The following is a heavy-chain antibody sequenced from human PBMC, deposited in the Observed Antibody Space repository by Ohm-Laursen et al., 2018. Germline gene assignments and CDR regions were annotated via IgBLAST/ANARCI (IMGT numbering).Heavy chain of an antibody. D-gene: IGHD2-15*01. CDR2: ISYDGSNK. CDR1: GFTFSNFW. J-gene: IGHJ4*02. V-gene: IGHV3-30*18. Sequence: SLRLSCAATGFTFSNFWMSWVRQAPGKGLEWVAVISYDGSNKYYADSVKGRFTISRDNSKNTLYLQMNSLRAEDTAVYYCAKDILKYCSGGSCKTADYWGQGTLVTVSS. CDR3: AKDILKYCSGGSCKTADY.